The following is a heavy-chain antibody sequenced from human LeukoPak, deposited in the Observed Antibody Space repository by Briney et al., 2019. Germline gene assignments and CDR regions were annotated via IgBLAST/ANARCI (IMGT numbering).Heavy chain of an antibody. CDR3: AREATTASDY. CDR1: GSSFTSYW. CDR2: IYPGDSDT. D-gene: IGHD4-11*01. J-gene: IGHJ4*02. Sequence: GASLQISCQGSGSSFTSYWIGWVRQLPGKGLEWMGIIYPGDSDTRYSPSFQGQVTISADKSISTAYLQWSSLKASDTAMYYCAREATTASDYWGQGTLVTVSS. V-gene: IGHV5-51*01.